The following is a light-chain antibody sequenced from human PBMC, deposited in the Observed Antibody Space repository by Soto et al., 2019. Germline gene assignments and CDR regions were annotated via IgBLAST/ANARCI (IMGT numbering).Light chain of an antibody. V-gene: IGKV4-1*01. Sequence: DIVMTQSPDSLAVSLGERATINCKSSQSVLYSSNNKTYLAWYKQKPGQPPQLLIYWASTRESGVPARFRGSGSATAFTLTISRLQAEDVAVYYCQQYYSTLITFGQGTRLEIK. CDR1: QSVLYSSNNKTY. CDR3: QQYYSTLIT. J-gene: IGKJ5*01. CDR2: WAS.